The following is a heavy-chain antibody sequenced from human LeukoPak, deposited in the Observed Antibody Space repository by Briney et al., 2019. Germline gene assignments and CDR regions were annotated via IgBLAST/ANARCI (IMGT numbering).Heavy chain of an antibody. CDR3: AREGVVVSNWFDP. D-gene: IGHD2-21*01. V-gene: IGHV1-3*01. Sequence: GASVTVSCKASGYTCTSYAMHWVRQAPGQRLEWMGRINAGNGNTKYSQKFQGRVTITRDTSASTAYMELSSLRSEDTAVYYCAREGVVVSNWFDPWGQGTLVTVSS. J-gene: IGHJ5*02. CDR2: INAGNGNT. CDR1: GYTCTSYA.